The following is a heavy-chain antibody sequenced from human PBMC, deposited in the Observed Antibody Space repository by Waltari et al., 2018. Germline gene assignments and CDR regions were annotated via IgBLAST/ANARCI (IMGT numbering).Heavy chain of an antibody. CDR2: INHSGST. J-gene: IGHJ5*02. D-gene: IGHD3-3*01. V-gene: IGHV4-34*01. CDR1: GGSFSGYY. CDR3: ARGLTRRRLLRFLDGPNWFDP. Sequence: QVQLQQWGAGLLKPSETLSLTCAVYGGSFSGYYWSWIRQPPGKGREWIGEINHSGSTNYNPSLKSRVTISVDTSKNQFSLKLSSVTAADTAVYYCARGLTRRRLLRFLDGPNWFDPWGQGTLVTVSS.